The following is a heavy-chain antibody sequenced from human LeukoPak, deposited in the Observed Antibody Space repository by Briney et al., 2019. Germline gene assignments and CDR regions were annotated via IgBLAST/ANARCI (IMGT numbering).Heavy chain of an antibody. CDR3: ARDLGIAAAGLDY. D-gene: IGHD6-13*01. CDR2: IWYDGSNK. Sequence: GRSLRLSCAASGFTFSSYGMHWVRQAPGKGLEWVAVIWYDGSNKYYADSVKGRFTISRDNSKNTLYLQMNSLRAEDTAVYYCARDLGIAAAGLDYWGQGTLVTVSS. V-gene: IGHV3-33*01. J-gene: IGHJ4*02. CDR1: GFTFSSYG.